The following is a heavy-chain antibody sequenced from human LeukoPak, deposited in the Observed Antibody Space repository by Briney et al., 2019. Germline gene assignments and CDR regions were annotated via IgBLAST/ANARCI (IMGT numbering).Heavy chain of an antibody. Sequence: KPSETLSLTCAVYGGSFSGYYWSWIRQPPGKGLEWIGEINHSGSTNYNPSLKSRVTISVDTSKNQFSLKLSSVTAADTAVYYCARCGRWLRRDMDVWGKGTTVTVSS. CDR2: INHSGST. D-gene: IGHD6-19*01. V-gene: IGHV4-34*01. CDR1: GGSFSGYY. J-gene: IGHJ6*03. CDR3: ARCGRWLRRDMDV.